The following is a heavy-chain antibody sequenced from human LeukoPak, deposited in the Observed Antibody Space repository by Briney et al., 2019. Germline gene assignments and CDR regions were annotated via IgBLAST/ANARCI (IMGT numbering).Heavy chain of an antibody. V-gene: IGHV3-23*01. CDR2: ISGST. CDR3: AKSPPYYYDSSGYYYFDS. Sequence: PGGSLRLSCAASGFTFNNHAMSWVRQAPGKGLEWVSTISGSTYYADSVKGRFTTSRDNSKNTLYLQMNSMRAEDTAVYYCAKSPPYYYDSSGYYYFDSWGRGTLVTVSS. CDR1: GFTFNNHA. J-gene: IGHJ4*02. D-gene: IGHD3-22*01.